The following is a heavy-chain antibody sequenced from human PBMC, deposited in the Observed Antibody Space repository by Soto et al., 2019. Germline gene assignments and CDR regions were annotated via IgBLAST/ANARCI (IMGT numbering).Heavy chain of an antibody. CDR2: IYYSWST. D-gene: IGHD2-15*01. CDR3: ARDGNGGSCHPCDY. Sequence: QVQLQESGPGLVKPSQTLSLTCTVSGGSISSGDYSWSWIRQPPGKGLEWIGYIYYSWSTYYNPSLKSRVTISVDTSKNQYAVKLSSVTAADTSVDYCARDGNGGSCHPCDYWGQGTLVTVSS. CDR1: GGSISSGDYS. V-gene: IGHV4-30-4*01. J-gene: IGHJ4*02.